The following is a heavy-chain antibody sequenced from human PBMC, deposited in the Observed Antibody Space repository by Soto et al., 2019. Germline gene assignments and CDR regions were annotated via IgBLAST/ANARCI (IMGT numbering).Heavy chain of an antibody. J-gene: IGHJ5*02. D-gene: IGHD2-2*02. CDR3: ARAGGHCSSTSCYTGPSYNWFDP. Sequence: SETLSLTCAVYGGSFSGYYWSWIRQPPGKGLEWIGEINHSGSTNYNPSLKSRVTISVDTSKNQFSLKLSSVTAADTAVYYCARAGGHCSSTSCYTGPSYNWFDPWGQGTLVTVSS. V-gene: IGHV4-34*01. CDR1: GGSFSGYY. CDR2: INHSGST.